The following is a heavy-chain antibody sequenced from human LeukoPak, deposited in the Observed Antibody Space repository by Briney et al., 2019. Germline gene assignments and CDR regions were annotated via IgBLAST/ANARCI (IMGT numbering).Heavy chain of an antibody. V-gene: IGHV3-64*01. D-gene: IGHD6-13*01. Sequence: GGSLRLSCVVSGFTLSSYAMHWVRQAPGKGLEYVSGINDAGTTTHYANSVKGRFTISRDISNNTLYLQMNSLRADDTALYYCAKGALAAAGSGFDYWGQGTLVTVSS. CDR2: INDAGTTT. CDR3: AKGALAAAGSGFDY. CDR1: GFTLSSYA. J-gene: IGHJ4*02.